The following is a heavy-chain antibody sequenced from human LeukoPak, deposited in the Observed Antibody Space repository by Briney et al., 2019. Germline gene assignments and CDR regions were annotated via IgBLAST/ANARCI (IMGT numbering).Heavy chain of an antibody. CDR1: GLTLSGYW. V-gene: IGHV3-74*01. CDR2: IDSDGSGT. D-gene: IGHD1/OR15-1a*01. Sequence: HSGGSLRLSCSASGLTLSGYWMHWVRQISGKGLVWVSRIDSDGSGTSYADSVKGRFTISRDDVKNMLYLQMNSLRVEDTGLYYCSTVEHFWGQGTLVTVSS. J-gene: IGHJ4*02. CDR3: STVEHF.